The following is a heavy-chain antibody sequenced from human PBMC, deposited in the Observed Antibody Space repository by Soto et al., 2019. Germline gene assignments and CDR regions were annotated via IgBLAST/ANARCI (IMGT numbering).Heavy chain of an antibody. Sequence: ASVKVSCKTSGYTFSNYGITWVRQAPGQPLEWLVWISLYSDGTNYAQKFQGSVSMTTDTSTTTAYMELRSVRSDDTAVYYCARVVPGAEAWFGPWGQGTLVTVSS. CDR3: ARVVPGAEAWFGP. J-gene: IGHJ5*02. V-gene: IGHV1-18*01. CDR1: GYTFSNYG. CDR2: ISLYSDGT. D-gene: IGHD2-2*01.